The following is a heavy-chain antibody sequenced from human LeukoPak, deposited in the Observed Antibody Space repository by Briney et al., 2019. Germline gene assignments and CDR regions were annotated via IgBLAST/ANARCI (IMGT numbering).Heavy chain of an antibody. V-gene: IGHV1-69*04. CDR3: ARGSAMATYYFDY. J-gene: IGHJ4*02. CDR1: GGTFSSYA. Sequence: SVKVSCKASGGTFSSYAISWVRQAPGQGLEWMGRIIPILGIANYAQKFQGRVTITADKSTSTAYMELSSLRSEDTAVYYCARGSAMATYYFDYWGQGTLVTVSS. D-gene: IGHD5-18*01. CDR2: IIPILGIA.